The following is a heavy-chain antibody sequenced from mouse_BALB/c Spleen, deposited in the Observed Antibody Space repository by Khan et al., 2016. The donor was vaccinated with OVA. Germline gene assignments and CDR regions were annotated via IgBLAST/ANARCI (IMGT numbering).Heavy chain of an antibody. Sequence: QIQLVQSGAELARPGASVKMSCKASGYIFTSYMIHWVKQRPGQGLEWIVDINPSSDYNNYNQKFKDKATLTADKSSSTAYMQLSSLTSEDSAVYDCARGGYGSFGYWGQGTMVTVSA. V-gene: IGHV1-4*01. CDR1: GYIFTSYM. CDR2: INPSSDYN. CDR3: ARGGYGSFGY. D-gene: IGHD1-1*01. J-gene: IGHJ3*01.